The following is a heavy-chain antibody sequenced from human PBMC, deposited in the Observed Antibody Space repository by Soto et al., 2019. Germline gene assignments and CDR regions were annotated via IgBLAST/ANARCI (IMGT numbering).Heavy chain of an antibody. CDR1: GFTFSSYA. V-gene: IGHV3-23*01. D-gene: IGHD2-2*01. CDR2: ISGSGGST. CDR3: AKGSVVPAAILRTYYYYYYMDV. J-gene: IGHJ6*03. Sequence: PGGSLRLSCASSGFTFSSYAMSWVRQAPGKGLEWVSAISGSGGSTYYADSVKGRFTISRDNSKNTLYLQMNSLRAEDTAVYYCAKGSVVPAAILRTYYYYYYMDVWGKGTTVTVSS.